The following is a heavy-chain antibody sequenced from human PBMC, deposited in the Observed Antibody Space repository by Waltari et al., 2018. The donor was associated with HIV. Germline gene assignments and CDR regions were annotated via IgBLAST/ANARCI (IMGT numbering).Heavy chain of an antibody. CDR2: INHSGST. V-gene: IGHV4-34*01. D-gene: IGHD6-6*01. J-gene: IGHJ5*02. CDR1: GGSFSGYY. CDR3: AREGSSSSSYIRWEQRKVYWFDP. Sequence: QVQLQQWGAGLLKPSETPSLTCAVYGGSFSGYYWSWTRQPPGKGLAWLGEINHSGSTNYNPSLKSRVTISVDTSKNQFSLKLSSVTAADTAVYYCAREGSSSSSYIRWEQRKVYWFDPWGQGTLVTVSS.